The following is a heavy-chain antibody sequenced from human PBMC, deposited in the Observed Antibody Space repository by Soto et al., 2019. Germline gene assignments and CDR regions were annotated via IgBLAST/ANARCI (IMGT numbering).Heavy chain of an antibody. Sequence: QVQLVQSGAEVKKPGASVKVSCKASGYTFTSYAMHWVRQAPGQRLEWMGWINAGNGNTKYSQKFQGRVTITRDTSASTAYMELSSLRSDDTAVYYCARDHPRYNWNYAPDFPFDYWGQGTLVTVSS. CDR3: ARDHPRYNWNYAPDFPFDY. CDR2: INAGNGNT. D-gene: IGHD1-7*01. J-gene: IGHJ4*02. CDR1: GYTFTSYA. V-gene: IGHV1-3*01.